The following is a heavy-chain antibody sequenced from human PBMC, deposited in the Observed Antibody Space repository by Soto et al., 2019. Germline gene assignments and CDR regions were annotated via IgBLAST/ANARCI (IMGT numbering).Heavy chain of an antibody. V-gene: IGHV3-33*08. D-gene: IGHD3-9*01. CDR3: EREYVTGYYNVLGY. Sequence: TGGSLRLSWAASGFTFSSYGMHWVRQAPGKGLEWVAVIWYDGSNKYYADSVKGRFTISRDNSKNTLYLQMNSLRTEDTAVYYCEREYVTGYYNVLGYWGQGTLVTVSS. CDR1: GFTFSSYG. CDR2: IWYDGSNK. J-gene: IGHJ4*02.